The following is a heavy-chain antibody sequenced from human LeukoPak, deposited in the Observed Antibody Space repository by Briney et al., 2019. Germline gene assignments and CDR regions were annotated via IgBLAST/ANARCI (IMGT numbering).Heavy chain of an antibody. Sequence: ASVKVSCKAFGYTFNDYYMHWMRQAPGQGPEWMGRINPNSGDTNYAQKLQGRVTMTRDTSISTTYMELSRLRFDDTAVYYCARDGSLDVWGQGTTVTVSS. J-gene: IGHJ6*02. CDR1: GYTFNDYY. CDR3: ARDGSLDV. CDR2: INPNSGDT. D-gene: IGHD6-13*01. V-gene: IGHV1-2*02.